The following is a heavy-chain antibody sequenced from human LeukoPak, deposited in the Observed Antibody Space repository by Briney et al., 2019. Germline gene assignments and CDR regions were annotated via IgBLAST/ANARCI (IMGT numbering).Heavy chain of an antibody. CDR3: ARAAFTVTHEPIDY. D-gene: IGHD4-17*01. CDR2: IYSGGST. J-gene: IGHJ4*02. V-gene: IGHV3-66*01. CDR1: GYTLTELS. Sequence: GASVKASCKVSGYTLTELSMHWVRQAPGKGLEWVSVIYSGGSTYYADSVKGRFTISRDNSKNTLYLQMNSLRAEDTAVYYCARAAFTVTHEPIDYWGQGTLVTVSS.